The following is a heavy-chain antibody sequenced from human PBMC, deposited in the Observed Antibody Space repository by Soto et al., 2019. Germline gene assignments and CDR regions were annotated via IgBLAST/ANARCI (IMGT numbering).Heavy chain of an antibody. CDR2: IHYSGST. CDR3: ASLWDV. CDR1: GGSISSSSYY. V-gene: IGHV4-39*01. J-gene: IGHJ6*04. Sequence: ASETLSLTCTVSGGSISSSSYYWGWIRQPPGKGLEWIGSIHYSGSTYYNPSLKSRVTISVDTSKNQFSLKLSSVTAADTAVYYCASLWDVWGKGTTVTVSS.